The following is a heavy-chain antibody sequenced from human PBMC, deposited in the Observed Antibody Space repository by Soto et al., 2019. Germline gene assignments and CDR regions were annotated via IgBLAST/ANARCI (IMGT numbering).Heavy chain of an antibody. CDR3: AIRDY. CDR1: GFTFSSYG. J-gene: IGHJ4*02. V-gene: IGHV3-30*03. CDR2: ISYDGSNK. Sequence: GGSLRLSCAASGFTFSSYGMHWVRQAPGKGLEWVAVISYDGSNKYYADSVKGRFIISRDNSKNTLYLQMNSLRAEDTAVYYCAIRDYWGQGTLVTVSS.